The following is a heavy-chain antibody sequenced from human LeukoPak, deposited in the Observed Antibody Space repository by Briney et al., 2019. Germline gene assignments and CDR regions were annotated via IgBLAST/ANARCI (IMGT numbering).Heavy chain of an antibody. CDR3: ATGEGLELRDF. D-gene: IGHD1-7*01. CDR2: IYYSGST. CDR1: GGSISSYY. Sequence: TSETLSLTCTVSGGSISSYYWSWIRQPPGKGLEWIGYIYYSGSTNYNPSLKSRVTIAVDTSKNQFSLKLSSVIAADTAVYYCATGEGLELRDFWGQGTLVTVSS. V-gene: IGHV4-59*12. J-gene: IGHJ4*02.